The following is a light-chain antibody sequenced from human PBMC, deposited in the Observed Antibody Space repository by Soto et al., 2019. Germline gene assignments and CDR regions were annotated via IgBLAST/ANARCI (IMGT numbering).Light chain of an antibody. CDR3: SSYTRSATYV. Sequence: QSALTQPASVSGSPGQSITISCTGSSSDVGGYNYVSWYQQHPGKAPKLMIYDVNNRPSGVSSRFSGSKSGNTAFLTISGLQAEDEADYYCSSYTRSATYVFATGTKLTVL. CDR1: SSDVGGYNY. CDR2: DVN. V-gene: IGLV2-14*03. J-gene: IGLJ1*01.